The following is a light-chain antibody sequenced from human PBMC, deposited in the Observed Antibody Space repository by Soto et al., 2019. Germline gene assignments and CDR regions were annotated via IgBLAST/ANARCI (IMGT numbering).Light chain of an antibody. CDR1: QSVSSSY. Sequence: ELVLTQSPGTLSLSPGERATLSCRASQSVSSSYLAWYQQKPGQAPRLLIYGASSRATGIPDRFSGSGSGTDFTLTISRLEPEDFAVYYCQQYNNWPLTVGGGTKVDIK. J-gene: IGKJ4*01. V-gene: IGKV3-20*01. CDR3: QQYNNWPLT. CDR2: GAS.